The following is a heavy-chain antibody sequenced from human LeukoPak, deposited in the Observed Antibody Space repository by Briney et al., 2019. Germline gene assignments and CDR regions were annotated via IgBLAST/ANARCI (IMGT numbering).Heavy chain of an antibody. D-gene: IGHD3-16*01. CDR1: GGTFSSYA. CDR2: IIPILGMA. CDR3: ARATGDQNFDY. J-gene: IGHJ4*02. V-gene: IGHV1-69*04. Sequence: EASVKVSCKASGGTFSSYAISWVRQAPGQGLEWMGRIIPILGMANYAQKFQGRVTITADKSTSTAYMELSSLRSEDTAVYYCARATGDQNFDYWGQGTLVTVSS.